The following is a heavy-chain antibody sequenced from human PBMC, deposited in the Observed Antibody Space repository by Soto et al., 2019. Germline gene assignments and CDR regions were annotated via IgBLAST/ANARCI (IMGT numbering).Heavy chain of an antibody. CDR2: ISAYNGNT. CDR1: GYTVTSYG. D-gene: IGHD6-25*01. V-gene: IGHV1-18*04. CDR3: ARGGGGGYGHPPLDYYYYYGMDV. J-gene: IGHJ6*02. Sequence: ASGKVCSNASGYTVTSYGISWVRQAAGQGLGWRGWISAYNGNTNYAQKLQGRVTMNTDTSTSTAYMELRSLRSDDTAVYYCARGGGGGYGHPPLDYYYYYGMDVWGQGTTVTVSS.